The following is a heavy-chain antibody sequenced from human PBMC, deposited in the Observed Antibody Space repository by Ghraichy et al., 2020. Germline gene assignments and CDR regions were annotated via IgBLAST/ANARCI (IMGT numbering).Heavy chain of an antibody. J-gene: IGHJ6*02. Sequence: GGSLRLSCAASGFTLSSYAMNWVRQAPGKGLEWVSAISGRGSSTYFAYSVRGRFTISRDNSKNTLYLQMNSLRADDTAVYYCAKAVEVGGLAGHHYGMDVWGQGTTVPVSS. CDR3: AKAVEVGGLAGHHYGMDV. D-gene: IGHD6-19*01. V-gene: IGHV3-23*01. CDR1: GFTLSSYA. CDR2: ISGRGSST.